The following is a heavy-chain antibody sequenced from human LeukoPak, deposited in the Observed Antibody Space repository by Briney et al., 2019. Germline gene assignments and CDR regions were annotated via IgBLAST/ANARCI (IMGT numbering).Heavy chain of an antibody. D-gene: IGHD1-1*01. CDR2: IYSGGST. V-gene: IGHV3-66*02. CDR1: GFTVSSNY. J-gene: IGHJ4*02. CDR3: ARDPYNWNYIDY. Sequence: PGGSLRLSCAASGFTVSSNYMTWVRQAPGKGLEWVSVIYSGGSTYYADSVKGRSTISRDNYKNTVYLQMNSLRVEDTAVYYCARDPYNWNYIDYWGQGTLVTVSS.